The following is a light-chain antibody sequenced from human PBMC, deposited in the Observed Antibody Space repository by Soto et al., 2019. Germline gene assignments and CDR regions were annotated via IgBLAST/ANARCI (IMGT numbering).Light chain of an antibody. CDR1: QGISSA. CDR2: DAS. CDR3: QQFNNYPLT. V-gene: IGKV1D-13*01. J-gene: IGKJ4*01. Sequence: AIQLTQSPSSLSASVGDRVTITCRASQGISSALAWYQQKPGKAPKLLIYDASSLESGVPSRFSGSGSGTEFTLTISSLQSEDFATYYCQQFNNYPLTFGGGTKVDIK.